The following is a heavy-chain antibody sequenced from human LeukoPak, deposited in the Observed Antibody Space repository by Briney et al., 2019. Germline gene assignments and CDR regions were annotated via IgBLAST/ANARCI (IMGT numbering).Heavy chain of an antibody. CDR1: AFTFSSYA. Sequence: GSLSLSCSASAFTFSSYALSRHRPAPGQGLEWVPAITDSGGSTEYADPVKGRFTISRDNSKNTLYLQMNSLRAEDTAVYYCAESTQRLLDYWGGGTLVTVSS. CDR3: AESTQRLLDY. J-gene: IGHJ4*02. CDR2: ITDSGGST. D-gene: IGHD1-1*01. V-gene: IGHV3-23*01.